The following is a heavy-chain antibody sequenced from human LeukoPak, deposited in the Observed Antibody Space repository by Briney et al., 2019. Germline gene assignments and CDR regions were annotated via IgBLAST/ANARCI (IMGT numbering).Heavy chain of an antibody. CDR2: ISGGGAGT. J-gene: IGHJ1*01. V-gene: IGHV3-23*01. CDR3: AKGYCSGTSCYAGIFQH. Sequence: GGSLRLSCAASGFTFSSYAMSWVRQTPGKGLEWVSTISGGGAGTYYADSVKGRFTIFRDNSKNTLSLQVNSLRAEDTALYYCAKGYCSGTSCYAGIFQHWGQGTLVTVSS. CDR1: GFTFSSYA. D-gene: IGHD2-2*01.